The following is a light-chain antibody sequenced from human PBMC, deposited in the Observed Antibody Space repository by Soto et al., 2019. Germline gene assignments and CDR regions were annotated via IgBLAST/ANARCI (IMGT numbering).Light chain of an antibody. CDR3: QQDGCPPWT. Sequence: EIVLTQSPGTLSLSPGERATLSCRASQSVSSSYLAWYQQKPGQAPRLLIYGASRRATGIPDRFSGSGSGTDFTLTSSRQDPEDLVEYYWQQDGCPPWTFGQGTKVEIK. J-gene: IGKJ1*01. V-gene: IGKV3-20*01. CDR2: GAS. CDR1: QSVSSSY.